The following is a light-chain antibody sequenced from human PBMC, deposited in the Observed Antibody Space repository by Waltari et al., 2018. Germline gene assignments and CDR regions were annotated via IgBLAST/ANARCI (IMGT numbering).Light chain of an antibody. J-gene: IGKJ2*01. CDR3: QQFDSVPYT. CDR1: QGISKF. Sequence: DIQMTQSPSSLSAYVGDRVTITCQASQGISKFVNWYQHKAGKAPKLLIHDATRLEVGVPSRFTGSGSGTDFTFTVSSLQPEDIATYYCQQFDSVPYTFGQGTKLEI. CDR2: DAT. V-gene: IGKV1-33*01.